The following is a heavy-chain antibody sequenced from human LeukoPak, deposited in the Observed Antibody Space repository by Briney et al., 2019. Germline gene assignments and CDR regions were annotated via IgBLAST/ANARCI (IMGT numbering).Heavy chain of an antibody. Sequence: GGSLRLSCAASGFTFSSYWMSWVRQAPGKGLEWVANIKQDGSEKYYVDSVKGRFTISRDNAKNSLYLQMNSLRAEDTAVYYCARLRYSYGYRAPRYYFDYWGQGTLVTVSS. CDR2: IKQDGSEK. CDR3: ARLRYSYGYRAPRYYFDY. CDR1: GFTFSSYW. D-gene: IGHD5-18*01. V-gene: IGHV3-7*01. J-gene: IGHJ4*02.